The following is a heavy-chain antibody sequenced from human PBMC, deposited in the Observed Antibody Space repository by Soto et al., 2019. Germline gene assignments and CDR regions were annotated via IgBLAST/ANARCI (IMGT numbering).Heavy chain of an antibody. CDR2: ISGSGGST. V-gene: IGHV3-23*01. CDR1: GFTFSSYA. Sequence: PGGSLRLSCAASGFTFSSYAMSWVRQAPGKGLEWVSAISGSGGSTYYADSVKGRFTISRDNSKNTLYLQMNSLRAEDTAVYYCAKDISHYYDSSGPSSYWGQGTLVTVSS. CDR3: AKDISHYYDSSGPSSY. D-gene: IGHD3-22*01. J-gene: IGHJ4*02.